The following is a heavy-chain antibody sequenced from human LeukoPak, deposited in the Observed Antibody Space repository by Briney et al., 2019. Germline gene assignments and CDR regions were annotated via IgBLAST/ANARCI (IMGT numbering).Heavy chain of an antibody. CDR2: IYPGDSDT. CDR1: GYSFTSYW. J-gene: IGHJ4*02. CDR3: ASLGAYCGGDCYPDFDY. D-gene: IGHD2-21*02. V-gene: IGHV5-51*01. Sequence: GESLKISCKGSGYSFTSYWIGWVRQMPGKGLEWMGIIYPGDSDTRYSPSFQGQVTISADKSISTAYLQWSSLKASDTAMYYCASLGAYCGGDCYPDFDYGGKGTLFTVS.